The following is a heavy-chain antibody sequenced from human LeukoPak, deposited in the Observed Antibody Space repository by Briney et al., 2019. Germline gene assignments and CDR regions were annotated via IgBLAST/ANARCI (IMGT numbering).Heavy chain of an antibody. J-gene: IGHJ4*01. V-gene: IGHV3-23*01. CDR1: GFTFSNYA. D-gene: IGHD5-18*01. CDR3: ARDYGYTPYYFDY. Sequence: PGGSLRLSCAASGFTFSNYAMTWVRQAPGKGLEWVSAISGVGSNTDYADSVKGRFTISRDNSKNTLSLQMNSLRAEDTAIYYCARDYGYTPYYFDYWGQGTLVTVSS. CDR2: ISGVGSNT.